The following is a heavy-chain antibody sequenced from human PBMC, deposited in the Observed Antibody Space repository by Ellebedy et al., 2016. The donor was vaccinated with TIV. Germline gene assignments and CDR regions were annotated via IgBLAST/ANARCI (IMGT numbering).Heavy chain of an antibody. D-gene: IGHD2/OR15-2a*01. J-gene: IGHJ6*02. Sequence: GGSLRLXCAASGFTFSTYAMNWVRQAPGKGLEWVSYLNRDPGYIMYAESAKGRFTIPRDNANNSLYLQMNSLRAEDTAVYYCTRDGNRGFDMDVWGQGTMVTVSS. CDR2: LNRDPGYI. CDR1: GFTFSTYA. V-gene: IGHV3-21*01. CDR3: TRDGNRGFDMDV.